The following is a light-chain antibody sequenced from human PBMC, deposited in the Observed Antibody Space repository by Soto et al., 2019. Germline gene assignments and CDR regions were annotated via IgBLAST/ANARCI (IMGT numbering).Light chain of an antibody. CDR3: TSYAGSNNVV. Sequence: QSVLTQPPSASGSPGQSVTISCTGTSSDVGGYNYVSWYQQHTGKAPKLMIYEVNKRPSGVPDRFSGSKSGNTASLTVSGLQAEDAADYYCTSYAGSNNVVFGGGTKLTVL. CDR2: EVN. V-gene: IGLV2-8*01. CDR1: SSDVGGYNY. J-gene: IGLJ2*01.